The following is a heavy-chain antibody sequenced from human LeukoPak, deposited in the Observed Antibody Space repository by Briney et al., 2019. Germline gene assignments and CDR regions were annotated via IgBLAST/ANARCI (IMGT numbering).Heavy chain of an antibody. D-gene: IGHD3-10*01. CDR1: GGSISSSSYY. V-gene: IGHV4-39*07. J-gene: IGHJ5*02. CDR2: IYYSGST. CDR3: ARARLGVLAA. Sequence: SETLSLTCTVSGGSISSSSYYWGWIRQPPGKGLEWIGSIYYSGSTYYNPSLKSRVTISVDTSKNQFSLKLSSVTAADTAVYYCARARLGVLAAWGQGTLVTVSS.